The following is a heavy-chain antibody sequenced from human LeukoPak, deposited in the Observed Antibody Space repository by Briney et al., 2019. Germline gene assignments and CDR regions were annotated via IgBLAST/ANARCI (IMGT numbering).Heavy chain of an antibody. Sequence: PGGSLRLSCTASGFNFGDSAISWVRQAPGKGLEWVGFIRSKPYGETAESAASVRGRFTMSRDDSTGIAYLQMNGLKTEDTAVYYCTRDYGGSYPPAGSFDIWGQGTMVTVSS. CDR3: TRDYGGSYPPAGSFDI. V-gene: IGHV3-49*04. J-gene: IGHJ3*02. D-gene: IGHD1-26*01. CDR2: IRSKPYGETA. CDR1: GFNFGDSA.